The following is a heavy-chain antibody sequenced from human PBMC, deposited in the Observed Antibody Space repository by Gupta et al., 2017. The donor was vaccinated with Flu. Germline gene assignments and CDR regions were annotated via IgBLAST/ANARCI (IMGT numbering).Heavy chain of an antibody. CDR3: ATVAAAGMS. Sequence: QVRLQQWGAGLLKLSETLSLTCAVHGGSFSAYYWTWIRQPPGKGLEWIGEINHSATTNYNPSLKSRVAISIDTSKSQFSLKLSSVTAADTAVYYCATVAAAGMSWGQGTLVTVSS. CDR2: INHSATT. CDR1: GGSFSAYY. D-gene: IGHD6-13*01. V-gene: IGHV4-34*01. J-gene: IGHJ5*02.